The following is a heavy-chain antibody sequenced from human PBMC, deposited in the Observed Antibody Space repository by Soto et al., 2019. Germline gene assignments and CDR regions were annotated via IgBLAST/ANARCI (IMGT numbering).Heavy chain of an antibody. CDR2: IYSSETT. J-gene: IGHJ6*02. CDR1: GGSVNSNSYS. CDR3: GRLNGYCASTGCHGYYGMDV. V-gene: IGHV4-39*01. D-gene: IGHD2-2*03. Sequence: QVQVQESGPGLVKPSETLSLTCTVSGGSVNSNSYSWGWIRQSPGKGLEWIGTIYSSETTHYNPSLRSRVTISVDTSMNEFSLSLRSVTAADTADYYCGRLNGYCASTGCHGYYGMDVWGQGTTVTVSS.